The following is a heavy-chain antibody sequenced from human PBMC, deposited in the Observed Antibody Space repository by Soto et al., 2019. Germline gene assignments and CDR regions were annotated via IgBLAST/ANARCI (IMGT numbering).Heavy chain of an antibody. CDR1: GFTFSSYG. J-gene: IGHJ6*02. CDR3: AKALVYYDILTGYQRGYYYYGMDV. V-gene: IGHV3-30*18. CDR2: ISYDGSNK. Sequence: GGSLRLSCAASGFTFSSYGMHWVRQAPGKGLEWVAVISYDGSNKYYADSVKGRFTISRDNSKNTLYLQMNSLRAEDTAVYYRAKALVYYDILTGYQRGYYYYGMDVWGQGTTVTVSS. D-gene: IGHD3-9*01.